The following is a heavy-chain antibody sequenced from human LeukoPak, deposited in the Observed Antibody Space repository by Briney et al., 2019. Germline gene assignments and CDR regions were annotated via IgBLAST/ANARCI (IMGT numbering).Heavy chain of an antibody. CDR2: IKSETDGGTT. J-gene: IGHJ6*03. CDR1: GFTFSNAW. D-gene: IGHD3-22*01. V-gene: IGHV3-15*01. Sequence: GGSLRLSCAASGFTFSNAWMSWVRQAPGKGLEWVGRIKSETDGGTTDYAAPVKGRFTISRDDSKNTLYLQMNSLKTEDTAVYYCTTADSSGYYFYDYYYMDVGGKGTTVTVSS. CDR3: TTADSSGYYFYDYYYMDV.